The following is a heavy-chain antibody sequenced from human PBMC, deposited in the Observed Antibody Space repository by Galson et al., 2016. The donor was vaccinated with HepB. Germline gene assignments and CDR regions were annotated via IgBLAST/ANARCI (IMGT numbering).Heavy chain of an antibody. CDR3: ARDGEVPADMQGPFDI. J-gene: IGHJ3*02. D-gene: IGHD2-2*01. CDR2: INPNSGGT. V-gene: IGHV1-2*02. Sequence: SVKVSCKASGYTFTGYYMHWVRQAPGQGLEWMGWINPNSGGTNFAQKFQGRVTMTRDTSISTAYMELRCLRSDDTAVYYCARDGEVPADMQGPFDIWGRGTMVTVSS. CDR1: GYTFTGYY.